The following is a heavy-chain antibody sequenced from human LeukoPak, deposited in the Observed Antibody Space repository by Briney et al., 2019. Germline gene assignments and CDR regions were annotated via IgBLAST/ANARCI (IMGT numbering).Heavy chain of an antibody. Sequence: SETLSLTCTVSSGSISSSSYYWAWIRQPPGKGLEWIGIINHSGRTYYKPSLKSRITISVDTSNNQFSLKLSSVTAADTAVYFCARHNIRGVSHWLDPWGQGTLVTVSS. V-gene: IGHV4-39*01. J-gene: IGHJ5*02. CDR3: ARHNIRGVSHWLDP. CDR2: INHSGRT. CDR1: SGSISSSSYY. D-gene: IGHD3-10*01.